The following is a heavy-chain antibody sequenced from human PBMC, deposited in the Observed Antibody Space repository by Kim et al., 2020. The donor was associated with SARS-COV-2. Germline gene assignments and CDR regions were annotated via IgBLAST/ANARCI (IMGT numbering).Heavy chain of an antibody. Sequence: GGSLRLSCAASGFTFSSYGMHWVRQAPGKGLEWVAVIWYDGSNKYYADSVKGRFTISRDNSKNTLYLQMNSLRAEDTAVYYCAKGVWDGYNSGYYFDYWGQGTLVTVSS. J-gene: IGHJ4*02. V-gene: IGHV3-33*06. CDR1: GFTFSSYG. CDR3: AKGVWDGYNSGYYFDY. CDR2: IWYDGSNK. D-gene: IGHD5-12*01.